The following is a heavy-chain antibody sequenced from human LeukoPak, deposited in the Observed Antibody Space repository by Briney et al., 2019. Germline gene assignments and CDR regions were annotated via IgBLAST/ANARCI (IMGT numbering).Heavy chain of an antibody. J-gene: IGHJ4*02. CDR1: GYTFTTYF. V-gene: IGHV1-18*04. CDR3: AKTSGAGDCNFAF. Sequence: ASVKVSCKASGYTFTTYFVTWVRQAPGQGLEWMGSINAHNGKTDYAEKIKGRVTMTTDTSTSTAYLELRNLRSDDTAIYYCAKTSGAGDCNFAFWGQGTLVTVSS. D-gene: IGHD2-21*02. CDR2: INAHNGKT.